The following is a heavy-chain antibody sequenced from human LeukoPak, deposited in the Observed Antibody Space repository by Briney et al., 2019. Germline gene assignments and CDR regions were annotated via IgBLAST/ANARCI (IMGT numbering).Heavy chain of an antibody. V-gene: IGHV3-53*01. CDR3: AKVDYNSGSFFDY. Sequence: GGSLRLSCAASGFTVSSNYMSWVRQAPGKGLEWVSVIYSGSSTYYADSVKGRFTISRDNSKNTVYLQINSLRAEGTAVYYCAKVDYNSGSFFDYWGQGTLVTVSS. CDR1: GFTVSSNY. CDR2: IYSGSST. J-gene: IGHJ4*02. D-gene: IGHD3-10*01.